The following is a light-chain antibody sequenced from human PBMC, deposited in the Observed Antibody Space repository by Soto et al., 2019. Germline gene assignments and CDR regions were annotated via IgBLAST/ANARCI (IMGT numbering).Light chain of an antibody. CDR1: QFISTN. V-gene: IGKV3-15*01. J-gene: IGKJ2*01. Sequence: EIVMTQSPATLSVSPGERVTLSCRASQFISTNLAWYQQRPGQAPRLLIYYASTRATGIPARFSGSGSGTEFSLTIRSLQSEDFAVYYCQQYTNWPPVTFGQGTKLEIK. CDR3: QQYTNWPPVT. CDR2: YAS.